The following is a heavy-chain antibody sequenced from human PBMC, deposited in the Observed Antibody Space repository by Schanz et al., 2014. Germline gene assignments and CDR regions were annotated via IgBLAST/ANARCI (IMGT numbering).Heavy chain of an antibody. CDR2: MYINSGST. J-gene: IGHJ3*01. CDR1: GFTVNTNY. D-gene: IGHD5-12*01. CDR3: ARDGGRDGYNLAFDG. V-gene: IGHV3-53*01. Sequence: EVQLVESGGGLIQPGGSLRLSCAVSGFTVNTNYMSWVRQAPGKGLEWISSMYINSGSTQYADSVKGRFIISRDSSKNTRFLQMNSLRAEDTAVYFWARDGGRDGYNLAFDGWGQGTLVTVSS.